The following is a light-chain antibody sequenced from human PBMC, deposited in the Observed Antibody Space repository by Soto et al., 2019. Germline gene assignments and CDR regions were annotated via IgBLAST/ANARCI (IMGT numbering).Light chain of an antibody. V-gene: IGKV2-28*01. CDR3: MQALQSPLT. CDR2: LGS. J-gene: IGKJ4*01. Sequence: DIVMTQSPLSLPVTPGEPASISCRSSQSLLHSNGYNYLDWYMQKPGQSPQLLIYLGSNRASGVPDRFSGSGSGADFTLKISRVEDDDVGVYYCMQALQSPLTFGGGTKVEIK. CDR1: QSLLHSNGYNY.